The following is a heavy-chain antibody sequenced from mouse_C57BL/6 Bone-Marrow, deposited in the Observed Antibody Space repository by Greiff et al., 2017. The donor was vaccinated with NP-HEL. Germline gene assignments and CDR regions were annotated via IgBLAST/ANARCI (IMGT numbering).Heavy chain of an antibody. CDR3: TFTGTGWYFDV. V-gene: IGHV1-18*01. J-gene: IGHJ1*03. CDR1: GYTFTDYN. CDR2: INPNNGGT. Sequence: EVKLVESGPELVKPGASVKIPCKASGYTFTDYNMDWVKQSHGKSLEWIGDINPNNGGTIYNQKFKGKATLTVDKSSSTAYMELRSLTSEDTAVYYCTFTGTGWYFDVWGTGTTVTVSS. D-gene: IGHD4-1*01.